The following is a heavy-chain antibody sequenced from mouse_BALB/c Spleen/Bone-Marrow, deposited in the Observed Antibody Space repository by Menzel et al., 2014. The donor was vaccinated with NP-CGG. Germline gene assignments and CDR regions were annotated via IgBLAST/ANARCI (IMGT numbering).Heavy chain of an antibody. CDR3: ARPDYYGYLNY. V-gene: IGHV4-1*02. D-gene: IGHD1-1*01. CDR2: INPDSSTI. CDR1: GFDFSRYW. Sequence: EVQLVESGGGLVQPGGSLKLSCAASGFDFSRYWMSRVRQAPGKGLEWIGEINPDSSTINYTPSLKDKFIISRDNAKNTLFLRLNKVRSEDTAFYYCARPDYYGYLNYWGQGTTLTVSS. J-gene: IGHJ2*01.